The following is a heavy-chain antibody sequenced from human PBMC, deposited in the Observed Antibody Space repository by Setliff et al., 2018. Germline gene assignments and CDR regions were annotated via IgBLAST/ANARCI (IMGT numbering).Heavy chain of an antibody. Sequence: LSLTCTVSGGSISSSSHYWNWIRQPPGKGLEWIGEINHSGNTNYNPSLKSRVTISVDTSKNQFSLKLNSVTAADTAMYFCARSPQTGDGNYFDYWSQGTLVTVSS. J-gene: IGHJ4*02. V-gene: IGHV4-39*07. CDR2: INHSGNT. D-gene: IGHD7-27*01. CDR3: ARSPQTGDGNYFDY. CDR1: GGSISSSSHY.